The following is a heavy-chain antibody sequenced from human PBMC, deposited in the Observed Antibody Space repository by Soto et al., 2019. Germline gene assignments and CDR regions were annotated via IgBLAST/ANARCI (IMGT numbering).Heavy chain of an antibody. CDR2: INAGNGNT. CDR1: GYTFTSYA. CDR3: VSPKFGSSGYYERYFQH. D-gene: IGHD3-22*01. J-gene: IGHJ1*01. V-gene: IGHV1-3*01. Sequence: ASVKVSCKASGYTFTSYAMHWVRQAPGQRLEWMGWINAGNGNTKYSQKFQGRVTITRDTSASTAYMELSSLRSEDTAVYYCVSPKFGSSGYYERYFQHWGQGTLVTV.